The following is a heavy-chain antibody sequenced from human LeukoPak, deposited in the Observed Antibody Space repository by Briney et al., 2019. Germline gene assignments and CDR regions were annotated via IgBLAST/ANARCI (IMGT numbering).Heavy chain of an antibody. J-gene: IGHJ4*02. V-gene: IGHV6-1*01. D-gene: IGHD5-24*01. Sequence: SQTLSLTCAISGDSVSSNIPAWNWIGQSPSRGLEWLGRTYYRSKWYTEYALSVKSRITISPDTSKNHFSLQLNSVTPEDTAVYYCARVRDDYNYYFDYWGQGTLVTVSS. CDR3: ARVRDDYNYYFDY. CDR2: TYYRSKWYT. CDR1: GDSVSSNIPA.